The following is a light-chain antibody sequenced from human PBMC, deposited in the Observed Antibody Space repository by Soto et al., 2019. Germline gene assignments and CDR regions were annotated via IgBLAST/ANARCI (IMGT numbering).Light chain of an antibody. V-gene: IGKV3-11*01. J-gene: IGKJ3*01. CDR2: DVS. CDR1: ESVSSY. CDR3: QERRT. Sequence: ESVLTQSPATLSVSPGERVTLSCRASESVSSYLAWYQQKPGQAPRLLIYDVSKRAPGVPARFSGSGSGTDFTLTITGLEPEDFAFYFCQERRTFGPGTKVDI.